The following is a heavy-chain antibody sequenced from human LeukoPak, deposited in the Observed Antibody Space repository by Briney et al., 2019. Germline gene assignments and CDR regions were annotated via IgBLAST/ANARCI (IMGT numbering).Heavy chain of an antibody. D-gene: IGHD2-15*01. CDR2: ISSGSSTI. J-gene: IGHJ4*02. CDR3: ARASPNTRSFDY. CDR1: GFTFSS. V-gene: IGHV3-48*02. Sequence: PGGSQGLFCAASGFTFSSMNGVRQAPGKGLEWVSYISSGSSTIYYADSVKGRFTISRDNAKNSLYLQMNSLGDEDTAVYYCARASPNTRSFDYWGQ.